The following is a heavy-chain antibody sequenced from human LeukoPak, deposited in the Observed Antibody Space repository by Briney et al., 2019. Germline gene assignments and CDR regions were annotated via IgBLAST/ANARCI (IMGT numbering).Heavy chain of an antibody. Sequence: ASVKVSCKASGYTFTSYAITWVRQAPGQGLEWMGWISVYSGNTHYAQKFQGRVSMTTDTSTTTAYMELRSLRSDDTAVYYCAKVTAGGSYLPSCDYWGQGTLVTVSS. D-gene: IGHD1-26*01. CDR2: ISVYSGNT. J-gene: IGHJ4*02. CDR3: AKVTAGGSYLPSCDY. V-gene: IGHV1-18*01. CDR1: GYTFTSYA.